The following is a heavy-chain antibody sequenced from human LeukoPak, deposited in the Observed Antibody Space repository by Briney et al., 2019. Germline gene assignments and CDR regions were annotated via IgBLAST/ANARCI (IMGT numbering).Heavy chain of an antibody. CDR3: ARAAVTTNYYYYMDV. J-gene: IGHJ6*03. CDR2: ISAYNGNT. Sequence: GASVKVSCKASGYTFTSYGISWVRQAPGQGLEWMGWISAYNGNTNYAQKLQGRVTMTTDTSTSTAYMELRSLRSDDTAVYYCARAAVTTNYYYYMDVWGKGTTVTVSS. D-gene: IGHD4-17*01. CDR1: GYTFTSYG. V-gene: IGHV1-18*01.